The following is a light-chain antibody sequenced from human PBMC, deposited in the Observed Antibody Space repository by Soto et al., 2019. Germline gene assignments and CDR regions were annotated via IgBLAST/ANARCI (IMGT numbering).Light chain of an antibody. CDR2: EVS. J-gene: IGKJ5*01. V-gene: IGKV2D-29*02. Sequence: DVVMTQTPLSLSVAPGQPASISCKSSQSLLHITGETFLFWYLQKPGQSPQLLIYEVSTRVSGVPDRFSGSGSGPDFTLEISRVETDDVGIYYCMQSTPLPPTFGQGTRLGIE. CDR3: MQSTPLPPT. CDR1: QSLLHITGETF.